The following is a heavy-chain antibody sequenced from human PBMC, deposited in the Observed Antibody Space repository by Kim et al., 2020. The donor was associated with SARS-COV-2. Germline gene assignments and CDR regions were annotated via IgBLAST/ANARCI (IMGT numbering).Heavy chain of an antibody. V-gene: IGHV3-23*01. D-gene: IGHD1-1*01. CDR2: IDIAGRT. CDR3: AKGVWSDS. Sequence: GGSLRLSCAASGFTFNNYAMTWVRRAPGKGLDWVSPIDIAGRTYYADSVKGRFTVSRDISKNTVFLQVDSLRAEDTAVYYCAKGVWSDSWGQGTRVTVAS. J-gene: IGHJ4*02. CDR1: GFTFNNYA.